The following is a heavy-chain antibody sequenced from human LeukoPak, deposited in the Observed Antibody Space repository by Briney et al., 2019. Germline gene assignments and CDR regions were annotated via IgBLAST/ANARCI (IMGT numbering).Heavy chain of an antibody. CDR1: GGSFSGYY. V-gene: IGHV4-34*01. CDR3: ARGGYCSSTSCYAYWFDP. D-gene: IGHD2-2*01. Sequence: SETLSLTCAVYGGSFSGYYWSWIRQPPGKGLEWIGETNHSGSTNYNPSLKSRVTISVDTSKNQFSLKLSSVTAADTAVYYCARGGYCSSTSCYAYWFDPWGQGTLVTVSS. J-gene: IGHJ5*02. CDR2: TNHSGST.